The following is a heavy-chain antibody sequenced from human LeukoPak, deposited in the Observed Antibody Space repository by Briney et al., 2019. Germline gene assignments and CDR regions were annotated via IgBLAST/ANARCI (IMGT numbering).Heavy chain of an antibody. Sequence: KISCKGSGYSFTSYWIGWVRQMPGKGLEWMGIIYPGDSDTRYSPSFQGQVTISADKSISTAYLQWSSLKASDTAMYYCARQGFPMIVVGPWGDAFDIWGQGTMVTVSS. D-gene: IGHD3-22*01. CDR1: GYSFTSYW. V-gene: IGHV5-51*01. CDR3: ARQGFPMIVVGPWGDAFDI. J-gene: IGHJ3*02. CDR2: IYPGDSDT.